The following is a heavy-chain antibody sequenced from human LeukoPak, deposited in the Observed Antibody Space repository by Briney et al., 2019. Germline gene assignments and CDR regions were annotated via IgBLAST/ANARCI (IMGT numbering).Heavy chain of an antibody. V-gene: IGHV3-48*03. Sequence: GGSLRLSCAASGFTFSSYEMNWVRQAPGKGLEWVSYISSSGSTIYYADSVKGRFTISRDNAKNSLYLQMNSLRAEDTAVYYCARDKKQWLVRWYFDLWGRGALVTVSS. J-gene: IGHJ2*01. CDR3: ARDKKQWLVRWYFDL. CDR1: GFTFSSYE. CDR2: ISSSGSTI. D-gene: IGHD6-19*01.